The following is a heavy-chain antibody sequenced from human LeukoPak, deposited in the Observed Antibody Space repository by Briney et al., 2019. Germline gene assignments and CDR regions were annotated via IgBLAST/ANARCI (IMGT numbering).Heavy chain of an antibody. Sequence: GASVKVSCKASGYTFTGYYMHWVRQAPGQGLEWMGRINPNNGATNYAQKLQGRVTITGDTSISTAYMELSSLRSDDKAVYYCRRESGSYHGNEYWGQGTLVTVSS. CDR3: RRESGSYHGNEY. D-gene: IGHD1-26*01. V-gene: IGHV1-2*06. CDR1: GYTFTGYY. J-gene: IGHJ4*02. CDR2: INPNNGAT.